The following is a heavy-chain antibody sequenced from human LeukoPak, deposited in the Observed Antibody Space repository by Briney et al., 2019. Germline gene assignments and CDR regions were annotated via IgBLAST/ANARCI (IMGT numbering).Heavy chain of an antibody. CDR1: GFNFNYYA. J-gene: IGHJ4*02. CDR3: ARHDSFIPF. V-gene: IGHV3-23*01. CDR2: IRGNEGTT. D-gene: IGHD3-16*02. Sequence: PGGSLRLSCAASGFNFNYYAMSWVRQAPGKGLEWVSGIRGNEGTTYYTDSVKGRFTIFRDNTKNTVYLQMNNLRADDTAVYFCARHDSFIPFWGQGTLVTVSS.